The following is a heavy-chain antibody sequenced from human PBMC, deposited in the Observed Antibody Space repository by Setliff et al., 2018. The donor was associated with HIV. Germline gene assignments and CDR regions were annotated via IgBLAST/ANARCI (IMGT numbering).Heavy chain of an antibody. CDR3: AKDTTVRGVRSYYVDV. V-gene: IGHV3-30*07. CDR2: ISYDGSRI. D-gene: IGHD3-10*01. Sequence: GGSLRLSCVASGFTFSTFAMHWVRQAPGKGLEWVSVISYDGSRISYADSVKGRFTISRDNARNTLYLQMSGLRAEDSAVYFCAKDTTVRGVRSYYVDVWGKGTTVTVSS. CDR1: GFTFSTFA. J-gene: IGHJ6*03.